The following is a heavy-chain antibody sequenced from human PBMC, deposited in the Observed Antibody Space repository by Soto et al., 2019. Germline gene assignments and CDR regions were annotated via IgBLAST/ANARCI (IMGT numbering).Heavy chain of an antibody. V-gene: IGHV3-21*01. CDR2: ITVGSSHI. CDR3: SRSPEVGVRGAY. D-gene: IGHD3-16*01. CDR1: GFPFSAYN. J-gene: IGHJ4*02. Sequence: EVQLVESGGGLVKPGGSLRLSCTGSGFPFSAYNINWVRQAPGKGLEWVSSITVGSSHIYQPNSMKGRFTISRDDAKNSVYLRIDSLRDEDTALYYCSRSPEVGVRGAYWGQGPLVTVSS.